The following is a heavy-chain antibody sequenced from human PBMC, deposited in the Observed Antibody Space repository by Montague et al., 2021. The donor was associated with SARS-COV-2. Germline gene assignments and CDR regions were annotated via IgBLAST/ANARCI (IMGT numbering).Heavy chain of an antibody. Sequence: SETLSLTCTVSGDSVSSSTYYWTWMRQPPGKGLEWIGYFYYRGTTNYNPSLKSRVTISLDTSKNQFSLRLSSVTAADTAVYYCASDVVSDDDYWCDFQRVYGLDVWGRGTTVTVSS. CDR3: ASDVVSDDDYWCDFQRVYGLDV. D-gene: IGHD3-3*01. CDR1: GDSVSSSTYY. J-gene: IGHJ6*02. CDR2: FYYRGTT. V-gene: IGHV4-61*01.